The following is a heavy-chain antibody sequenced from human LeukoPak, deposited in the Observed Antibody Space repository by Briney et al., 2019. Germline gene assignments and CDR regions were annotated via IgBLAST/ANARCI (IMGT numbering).Heavy chain of an antibody. CDR1: GFTFGRSA. D-gene: IGHD5-24*01. CDR3: VKGRMSEDGLDF. Sequence: PGGSLRLSCEASGFTFGRSAMTWVRQTPGKGLEWFSSISSSGNTYYADSVKGRFTISRDNSKNLVNLQMNSLRAEDTAIYYCVKGRMSEDGLDFWGQVSLVTVSS. V-gene: IGHV3-23*01. CDR2: ISSSGNT. J-gene: IGHJ4*02.